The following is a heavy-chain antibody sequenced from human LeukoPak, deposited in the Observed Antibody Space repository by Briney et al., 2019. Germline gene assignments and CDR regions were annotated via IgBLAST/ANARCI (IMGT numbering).Heavy chain of an antibody. J-gene: IGHJ4*02. V-gene: IGHV3-30*03. CDR3: AREVGANLDY. CDR2: ISYDGSNK. Sequence: GGSLRLSCAASGFTFSSYGMHWVRQAPGKGLEWVAVISYDGSNKYYADSVKGRFTISRDNSKNTLYLQMNSLRAEDTAAYYCAREVGANLDYWGQGTLVTVSS. CDR1: GFTFSSYG. D-gene: IGHD1-26*01.